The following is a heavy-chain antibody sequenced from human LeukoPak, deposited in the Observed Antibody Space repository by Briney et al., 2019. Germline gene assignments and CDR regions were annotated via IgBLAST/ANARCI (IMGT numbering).Heavy chain of an antibody. V-gene: IGHV3-23*01. D-gene: IGHD2-2*01. Sequence: GGSLRLSCAASGFTFDYSAMTWVRQAPEKGLEWVSTINTGDITFYANSVKGRFTISRDNSKNALFLQMNGLRAEDTAVYYCAKVAVPAAYSNAGDYWGQGTLVTVSS. J-gene: IGHJ4*02. CDR1: GFTFDYSA. CDR2: INTGDIT. CDR3: AKVAVPAAYSNAGDY.